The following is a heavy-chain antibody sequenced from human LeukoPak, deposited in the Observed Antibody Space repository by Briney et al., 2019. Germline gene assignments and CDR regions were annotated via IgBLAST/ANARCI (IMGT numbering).Heavy chain of an antibody. J-gene: IGHJ6*02. CDR1: GGSISSYY. CDR2: IYYSGST. Sequence: SETLSLTCTVSGGSISSYYWSWIRQPPGKGLEWIGYIYYSGSTNYNPSLKSRVTISVDTSKNQFSLKLSSVTAADTAVYYCARDLRYYGSGSYYDYGMDVWGQGTTVTVSS. D-gene: IGHD3-10*01. CDR3: ARDLRYYGSGSYYDYGMDV. V-gene: IGHV4-59*01.